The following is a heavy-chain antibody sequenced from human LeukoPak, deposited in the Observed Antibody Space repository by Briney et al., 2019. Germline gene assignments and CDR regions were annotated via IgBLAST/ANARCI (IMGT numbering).Heavy chain of an antibody. Sequence: GGSLRLSCAASGFTFSDYWMSWVRQAPGKGLEWVANIKEDGSEKYYVDSVKGRSTISRDNAKNSLYLQMNSLRVEDTAVYYCARASRGIAANLCFDYWGQGTLVTVSS. CDR2: IKEDGSEK. V-gene: IGHV3-7*01. D-gene: IGHD2-15*01. CDR3: ARASRGIAANLCFDY. CDR1: GFTFSDYW. J-gene: IGHJ4*02.